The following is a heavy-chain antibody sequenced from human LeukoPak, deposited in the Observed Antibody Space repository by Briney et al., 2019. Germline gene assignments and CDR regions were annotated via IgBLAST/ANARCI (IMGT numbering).Heavy chain of an antibody. Sequence: SETLSLTCAVEGESFSDYFWTWNWIRQPPGKGLEWIGEINHSGSTNYNPSLKSRVTISVDTSKNQFSLKLSSVTAADTAVSYCARGLGDTWERYSGSYQPAFDIWGQGTMVTVSS. J-gene: IGHJ3*02. CDR2: INHSGST. CDR3: ARGLGDTWERYSGSYQPAFDI. V-gene: IGHV4-34*01. D-gene: IGHD1-26*01. CDR1: GESFSDYF.